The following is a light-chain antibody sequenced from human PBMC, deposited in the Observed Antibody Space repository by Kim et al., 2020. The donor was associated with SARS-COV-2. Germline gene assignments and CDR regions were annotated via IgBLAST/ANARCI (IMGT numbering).Light chain of an antibody. CDR2: EVS. Sequence: QSALTQPASVSGSPGQSITISCTGTSSDVGSYNLVSWYQQHPGKAPKLMIYEVSKRPSGVSNRFFGSKSGNTASLTISGLQAEDEADYYCCPYVVFGGGTQLTVL. J-gene: IGLJ2*01. CDR3: CPYVV. CDR1: SSDVGSYNL. V-gene: IGLV2-23*02.